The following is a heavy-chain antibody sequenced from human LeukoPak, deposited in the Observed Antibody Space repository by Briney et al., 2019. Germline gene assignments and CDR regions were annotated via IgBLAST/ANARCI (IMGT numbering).Heavy chain of an antibody. Sequence: ASVKVSCKASGYTFTSYYMHWVRQAPGQGLEWMGIINTSGGDTSYAQKFQGRLTMTRDRSTNTVYMELTSLRSEDTAVYYCAREVMDNLRFDYWGQGTLVTVSS. CDR2: INTSGGDT. J-gene: IGHJ4*02. CDR1: GYTFTSYY. V-gene: IGHV1-46*01. CDR3: AREVMDNLRFDY. D-gene: IGHD1-14*01.